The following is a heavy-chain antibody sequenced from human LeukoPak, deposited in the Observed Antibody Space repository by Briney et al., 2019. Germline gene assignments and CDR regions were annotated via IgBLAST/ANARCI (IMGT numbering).Heavy chain of an antibody. Sequence: GGSLRLSCAASGFTFSSYVMSWVRQAPGEGLEWVSTIHNSGGATYYADSVKGRFTISRDNSKNTLYLQMNSLRADDTAVYYCALELFNAFDIWGQGTMVTVSS. CDR1: GFTFSSYV. J-gene: IGHJ3*02. D-gene: IGHD2/OR15-2a*01. CDR2: IHNSGGAT. CDR3: ALELFNAFDI. V-gene: IGHV3-23*01.